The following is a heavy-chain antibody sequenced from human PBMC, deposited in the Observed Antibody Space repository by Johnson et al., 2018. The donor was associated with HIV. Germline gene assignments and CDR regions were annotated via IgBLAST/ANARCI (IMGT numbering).Heavy chain of an antibody. CDR2: ISYDGSNK. CDR3: ASLGWFGESGAFEI. Sequence: QVQLVESGGGVVQPGRSLRLSCAASGFTFSTYAMHWVRQAPGKGLEWVAVISYDGSNKYYADSVKGRFTISRDNAKNSLYLQMNSRRAEDTAVYYCASLGWFGESGAFEIWGQGTMVTVSS. J-gene: IGHJ3*02. CDR1: GFTFSTYA. V-gene: IGHV3-30-3*01. D-gene: IGHD3-10*01.